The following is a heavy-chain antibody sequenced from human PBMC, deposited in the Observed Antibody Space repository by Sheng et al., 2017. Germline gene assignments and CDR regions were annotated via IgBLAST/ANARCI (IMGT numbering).Heavy chain of an antibody. J-gene: IGHJ4*02. D-gene: IGHD5-12*01. V-gene: IGHV3-15*01. CDR1: GFTFSNAW. CDR3: TTTDEGYSGYDSDY. Sequence: EVQLVESGGGLVKPGGSLRLSCAASGFTFSNAWMSWVRQAPGKGLEWVGRIKSKTDGGTTDYAAPVKGRFTISRDDSKNTLYLQMNSLKTEDTAVYYCTTTDEGYSGYDSDYWGQGTLVTVSS. CDR2: IKSKTDGGTT.